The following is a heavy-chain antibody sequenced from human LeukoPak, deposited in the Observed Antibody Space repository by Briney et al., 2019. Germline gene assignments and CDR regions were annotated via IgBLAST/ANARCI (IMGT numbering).Heavy chain of an antibody. CDR2: ISSSSSTI. CDR1: GFTFSSYS. J-gene: IGHJ4*02. V-gene: IGHV3-48*01. CDR3: ASGSTNHCSGGSCYAFPFDY. D-gene: IGHD2-15*01. Sequence: GGSLRLSCAASGFTFSSYSMNWVRQAPGKGLEWVSYISSSSSTIYYADSVKGRFTISRDNAKNSLYLQMNSLRAEDTAVYYCASGSTNHCSGGSCYAFPFDYWGQGTLVTVSS.